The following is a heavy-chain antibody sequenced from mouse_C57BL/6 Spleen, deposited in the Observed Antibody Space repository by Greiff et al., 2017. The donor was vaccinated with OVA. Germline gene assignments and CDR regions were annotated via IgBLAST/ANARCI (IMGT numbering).Heavy chain of an antibody. J-gene: IGHJ2*01. CDR3: ANQGYYYGSSRDYFDY. Sequence: QVQLQQSGPELVKPGASVKISCKASGYAFSSSWMNWVKQRPGKGLEWIGRIYPGDGDPNYNGKFKGKATLTADKSSSTAYMQLSSLTSDDSAVYFFANQGYYYGSSRDYFDYWGQGTTLTVSS. CDR2: IYPGDGDP. D-gene: IGHD1-1*01. V-gene: IGHV1-82*01. CDR1: GYAFSSSW.